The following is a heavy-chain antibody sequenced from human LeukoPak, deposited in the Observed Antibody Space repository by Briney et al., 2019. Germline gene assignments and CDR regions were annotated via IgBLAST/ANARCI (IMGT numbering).Heavy chain of an antibody. J-gene: IGHJ4*02. CDR3: TKGDPYYDFWSGSKDDY. Sequence: PGGSLRLSCAASGFSFDDYAMNWVRQAPGKGLEWVSTISWNSDSLAYADSVRGRFTISRDDSKNTLYLQMNSLKTEDAAVYYCTKGDPYYDFWSGSKDDYWGQGTLVTVSS. D-gene: IGHD3-3*01. CDR1: GFSFDDYA. V-gene: IGHV3-9*01. CDR2: ISWNSDSL.